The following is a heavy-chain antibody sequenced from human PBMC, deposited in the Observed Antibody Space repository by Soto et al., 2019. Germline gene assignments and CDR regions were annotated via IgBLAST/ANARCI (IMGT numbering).Heavy chain of an antibody. CDR1: GFTFSSYA. Sequence: EVQLLETGGGLVQPGGSLRLSCAASGFTFSSYAMSWFRQAPGKGLEWVSAIRGSGGSTYYADYVKGRFTISRDNSKNTLYMQMNILRAVDTAVYYCARGKQQRGENINNWFDPWGQGTLVTASS. CDR3: ARGKQQRGENINNWFDP. CDR2: IRGSGGST. J-gene: IGHJ5*02. V-gene: IGHV3-23*01. D-gene: IGHD6-13*01.